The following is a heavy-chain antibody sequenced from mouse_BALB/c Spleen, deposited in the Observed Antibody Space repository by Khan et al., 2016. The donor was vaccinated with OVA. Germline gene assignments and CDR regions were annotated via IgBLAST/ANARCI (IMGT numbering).Heavy chain of an antibody. J-gene: IGHJ3*01. D-gene: IGHD2-12*01. Sequence: EVELVESGGGLVQPGGSLKLSCAASGFTFSSFTMSWVRQTPEKRLEWVAYISNGGDTTYYPDTVEGRFTISRDNAKNTLSLQMSSLKSEDTAIYYCARQDYRSWFAYWGQGTLVPVSA. CDR2: ISNGGDTT. V-gene: IGHV5-12-2*01. CDR1: GFTFSSFT. CDR3: ARQDYRSWFAY.